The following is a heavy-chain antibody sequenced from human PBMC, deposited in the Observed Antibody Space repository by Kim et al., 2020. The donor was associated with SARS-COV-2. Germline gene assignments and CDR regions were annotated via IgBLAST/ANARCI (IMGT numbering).Heavy chain of an antibody. V-gene: IGHV3-23*01. J-gene: IGHJ2*01. CDR2: VFGSGCGT. Sequence: GGSLRLSCAASRFTFGNFAMSWVRQAPGKGPEWVSLVFGSGCGTYHADSVRGRFTISRDNSKKTLYLEMNSLRAEDTAVYFCAKQDSNNSSFFYCYFDL. CDR3: AKQDSNNSSFFYCYFDL. D-gene: IGHD6-6*01. CDR1: RFTFGNFA.